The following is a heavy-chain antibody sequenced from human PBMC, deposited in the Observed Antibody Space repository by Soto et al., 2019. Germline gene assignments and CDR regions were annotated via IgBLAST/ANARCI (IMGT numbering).Heavy chain of an antibody. J-gene: IGHJ6*02. D-gene: IGHD3-3*01. Sequence: PGGSLRLSCAASEFTVGHNYMSWVRQAPGKGLQWVSIIYSGGSTYYADSVKGRFTISRDNSKNTLYLQMNSLRAEDTAVYYCEKLGAGLRFLEWLLNPSGMDVWGQGTTVTVSS. CDR1: EFTVGHNY. CDR2: IYSGGST. CDR3: EKLGAGLRFLEWLLNPSGMDV. V-gene: IGHV3-53*01.